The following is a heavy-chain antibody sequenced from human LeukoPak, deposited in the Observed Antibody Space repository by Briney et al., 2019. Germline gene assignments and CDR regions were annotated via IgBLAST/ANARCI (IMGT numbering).Heavy chain of an antibody. CDR1: GFTFSSYG. CDR2: ISYDGSNK. Sequence: GGSLRLSCVASGFTFSSYGMHWVRQAPGKGLEWVAVISYDGSNKYYADSVKGRFTISRDNSKNTLYLQMNSLRAEDTAVYYCAKDDPVTELDYWGQGTLVTVSS. D-gene: IGHD2-21*02. CDR3: AKDDPVTELDY. J-gene: IGHJ4*02. V-gene: IGHV3-30*18.